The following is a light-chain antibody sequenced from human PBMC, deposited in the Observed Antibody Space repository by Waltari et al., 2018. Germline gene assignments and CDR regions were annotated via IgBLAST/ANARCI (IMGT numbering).Light chain of an antibody. J-gene: IGLJ2*01. Sequence: SALTQPASVSGSPGQSITISCTGTSRDVGGYKYVSWYQQHPGKAPKLLIYDVSNRPSGVSNRFSGSKSGTTASLTISGLQAEDEADYYCSSYTSSSTLVFGGGTKLTVL. CDR2: DVS. CDR3: SSYTSSSTLV. CDR1: SRDVGGYKY. V-gene: IGLV2-14*03.